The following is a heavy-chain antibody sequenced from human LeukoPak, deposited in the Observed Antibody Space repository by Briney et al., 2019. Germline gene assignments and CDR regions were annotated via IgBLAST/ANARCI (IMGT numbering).Heavy chain of an antibody. D-gene: IGHD6-13*01. V-gene: IGHV1-2*02. CDR2: IIPNSGGT. CDR1: GYTFTGYY. J-gene: IGHJ6*03. CDR3: ARGGNGRGQQPYYYYYMDV. Sequence: ASVKVSCKASGYTFTGYYMHWVRQAPGQGPEWMGWIIPNSGGTNYAQKFQGRVTMTRDTSISTAYMELSRLRSDDTAVYYCARGGNGRGQQPYYYYYMDVWGKGTTVTVSS.